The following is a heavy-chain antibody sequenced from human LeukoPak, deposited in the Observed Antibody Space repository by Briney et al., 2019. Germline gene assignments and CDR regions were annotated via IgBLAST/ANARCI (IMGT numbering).Heavy chain of an antibody. CDR3: AREMSGGSCFDY. D-gene: IGHD2-15*01. CDR2: IKRDGSEK. CDR1: GFTLSSYW. J-gene: IGHJ4*02. V-gene: IGHV3-7*01. Sequence: GGSLRLSCAASGFTLSSYWMRWVRQAPGEGLEWVANIKRDGSEKYYVDSVKGRFTISRDKAKNSLYLKMNSLRAEDTAVFYCAREMSGGSCFDYWGQGTLVTVSA.